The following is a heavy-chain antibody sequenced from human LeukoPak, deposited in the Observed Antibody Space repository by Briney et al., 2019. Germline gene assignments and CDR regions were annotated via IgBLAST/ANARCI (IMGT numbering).Heavy chain of an antibody. CDR3: ARDNYAGANWFDP. Sequence: SVKVSCKASGGTFSSYAISWVRQAPGQGLELLGGIIPIFGTANYAQKFQGRVTITTDESASTAYMELSSLRSEDTAVYYCARDNYAGANWFDPWGQGTLVTVSS. D-gene: IGHD1-7*01. CDR2: IIPIFGTA. V-gene: IGHV1-69*05. J-gene: IGHJ5*02. CDR1: GGTFSSYA.